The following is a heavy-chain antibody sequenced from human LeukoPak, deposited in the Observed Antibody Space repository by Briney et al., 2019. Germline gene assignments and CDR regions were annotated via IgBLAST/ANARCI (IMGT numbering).Heavy chain of an antibody. J-gene: IGHJ4*02. CDR1: GFIFSDYY. V-gene: IGHV3-11*05. CDR2: ISSSSIYT. D-gene: IGHD2-15*01. CDR3: ARGSPPDY. Sequence: PGGSLRLSCAASGFIFSDYYMSWIRQAPGKGLEWLSYISSSSIYTNYADSVKGRFTISRDNAKNSLYLQLNSLRAEDTAVYYCARGSPPDYWGQGTLVTVSS.